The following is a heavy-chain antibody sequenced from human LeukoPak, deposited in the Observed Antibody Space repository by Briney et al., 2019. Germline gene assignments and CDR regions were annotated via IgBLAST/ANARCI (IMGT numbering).Heavy chain of an antibody. CDR3: VRGHLVCGWFKYDAFDI. V-gene: IGHV4-34*01. J-gene: IGHJ3*02. CDR1: GGSFSGYY. Sequence: SETLSLTCAVYGGSFSGYYWSWIRQPPGKGLEWIGEINHSGSTNYNPSLKSRVTISVDTSKNQFSLKLSSVTAADTAVYYCVRGHLVCGWFKYDAFDIWGQGTMVSVSS. D-gene: IGHD6-19*01. CDR2: INHSGST.